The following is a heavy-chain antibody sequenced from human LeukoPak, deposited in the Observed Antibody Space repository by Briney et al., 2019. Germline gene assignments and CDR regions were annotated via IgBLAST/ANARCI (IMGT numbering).Heavy chain of an antibody. V-gene: IGHV4-59*01. CDR3: ARGWYYGDSINWFDP. D-gene: IGHD4-17*01. CDR1: GGSISSYY. J-gene: IGHJ5*02. Sequence: PSGTLSLTCTVSGGSISSYYWSWIRQPPGKGLEWIGYIYYSGSTNYNPSLKGRVTISVDTSENQFSLKLSSVTAADTAVYYCARGWYYGDSINWFDPWGQGTLVTVSS. CDR2: IYYSGST.